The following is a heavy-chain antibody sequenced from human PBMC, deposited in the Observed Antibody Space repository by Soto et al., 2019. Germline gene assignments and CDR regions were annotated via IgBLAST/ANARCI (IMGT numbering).Heavy chain of an antibody. V-gene: IGHV2-5*01. CDR1: GFSLSTGGVG. CDR3: AHRHTAAVGPGKDWFAP. CDR2: IYSNDDK. Sequence: QITLKESGPALVKPTQTVTLTCTFSGFSLSTGGVGVSWIRQTPGKALEWLAHIYSNDDKRYSPSLNSRLTITKDTYNNQVVLTMTNMDPVDTATYFCAHRHTAAVGPGKDWFAPWGQGTLVTVSS. D-gene: IGHD6-13*01. J-gene: IGHJ5*02.